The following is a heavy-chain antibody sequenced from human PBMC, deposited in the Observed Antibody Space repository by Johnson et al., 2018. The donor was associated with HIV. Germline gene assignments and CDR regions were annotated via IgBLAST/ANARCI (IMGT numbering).Heavy chain of an antibody. D-gene: IGHD3-22*01. CDR3: AREKKATMIVVVITTGGAFDI. Sequence: VQLVESGGGLVQPGGSLRLSCAASGFTFSDHYMDWVRQAPGKGLEWVGRTSNKANSYTTEYSADSVKGRFTIARNNSKNTLYLQMNSLRAEDTAVYYCAREKKATMIVVVITTGGAFDIWGQGTMVTVSS. V-gene: IGHV3-72*01. CDR2: TSNKANSYTT. CDR1: GFTFSDHY. J-gene: IGHJ3*02.